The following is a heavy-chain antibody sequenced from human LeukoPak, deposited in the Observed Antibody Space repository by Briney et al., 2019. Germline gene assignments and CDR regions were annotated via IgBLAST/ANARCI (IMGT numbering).Heavy chain of an antibody. CDR1: GYTFTSYY. V-gene: IGHV1-46*01. CDR2: INPSGGST. D-gene: IGHD6-19*01. Sequence: ASVKVSCKASGYTFTSYYMHWVRQAPGQGLEWMGIINPSGGSTSYAQKLQGRVTMTTDTSTSTAYMELRSLRSDDTAVYYCARSRSRHHSSGPWGQGTLVTVSS. J-gene: IGHJ5*02. CDR3: ARSRSRHHSSGP.